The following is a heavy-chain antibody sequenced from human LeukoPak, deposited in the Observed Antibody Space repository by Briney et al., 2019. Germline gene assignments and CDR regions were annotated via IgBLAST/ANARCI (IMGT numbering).Heavy chain of an antibody. V-gene: IGHV3-30-3*01. J-gene: IGHJ4*02. CDR3: ARAFTYNFWGPLDF. Sequence: GGSLRLSCAASGFTFSNYAVHWVRQAPGKGLEWVAVLSYDGSNKYYADSVKGRFTISRDNSKNTLYLQMNSLRAEDTAVYYCARAFTYNFWGPLDFWGQGTLVTVSS. CDR2: LSYDGSNK. CDR1: GFTFSNYA. D-gene: IGHD3-3*01.